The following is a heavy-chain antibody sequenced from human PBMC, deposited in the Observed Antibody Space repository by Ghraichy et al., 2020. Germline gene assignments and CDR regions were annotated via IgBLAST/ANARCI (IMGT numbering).Heavy chain of an antibody. Sequence: SETLSLTCTVSGDSISSSSYYWGWIRQPPGKGLEWIVSMYYSGSTYYNPSLKSRVTISVDSSKNHFSLMLSSVTAADTAVYYCARQAPFLEWPKYYFDYWGQGTLVTVSS. CDR2: MYYSGST. V-gene: IGHV4-39*01. CDR1: GDSISSSSYY. D-gene: IGHD3-3*02. J-gene: IGHJ4*02. CDR3: ARQAPFLEWPKYYFDY.